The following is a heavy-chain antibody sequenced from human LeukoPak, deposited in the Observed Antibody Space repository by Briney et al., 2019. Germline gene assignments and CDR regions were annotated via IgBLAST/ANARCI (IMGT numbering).Heavy chain of an antibody. Sequence: GGSLRLSCAASGFSFSVNWMSWVRQAPGKGPEWVASIKEDESEKYYVDSVGGRFTISRDNAKNSLYLQMNSLRVEDTAVYYCAKEGYWGRGTLVTVSS. V-gene: IGHV3-7*01. CDR3: AKEGY. CDR1: GFSFSVNW. CDR2: IKEDESEK. J-gene: IGHJ4*02.